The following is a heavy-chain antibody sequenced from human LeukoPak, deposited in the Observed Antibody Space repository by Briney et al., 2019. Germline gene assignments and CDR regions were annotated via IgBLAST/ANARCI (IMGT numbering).Heavy chain of an antibody. Sequence: SETLSLTCTVSGGSISSGTYYWGWIRQPPGKGLEYIGSIYYSGSTYYNPSLKSRVTVSVDTSKSQFSLKLYSVTAADTAVYYCASRRRGSFDPWGQGTLVTVSS. CDR2: IYYSGST. CDR3: ASRRRGSFDP. CDR1: GGSISSGTYY. J-gene: IGHJ5*02. V-gene: IGHV4-39*07.